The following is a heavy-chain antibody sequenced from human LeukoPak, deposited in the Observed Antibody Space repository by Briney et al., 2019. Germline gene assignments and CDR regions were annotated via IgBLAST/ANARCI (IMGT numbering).Heavy chain of an antibody. CDR3: ARHRRRGIAAAGTHFDY. D-gene: IGHD6-13*01. CDR2: INHSGST. Sequence: SETLSLTCAVYGGSFSGYYWSCLRQPPGKGGEGFGEINHSGSTNYNPSLKSRVTISVDTSKNQFSLKLSSVTAADTAVYYCARHRRRGIAAAGTHFDYWGQGTLVTVSS. J-gene: IGHJ4*02. V-gene: IGHV4-34*01. CDR1: GGSFSGYY.